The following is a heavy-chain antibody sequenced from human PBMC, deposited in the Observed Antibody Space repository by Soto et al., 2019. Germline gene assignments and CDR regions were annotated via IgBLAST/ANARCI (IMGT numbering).Heavy chain of an antibody. CDR1: GYTFTSYG. J-gene: IGHJ6*02. Sequence: GASVKVSCKASGYTFTSYGISWVRQAPGQGLEWMGWISAYNGNTNYAQKLQGRVTMTTDTSTSTAYMELRSLRSDDTAVYYCARAGGGFLEWLLTRYYYYYGMDVWGQGTTVTSP. V-gene: IGHV1-18*04. D-gene: IGHD3-3*01. CDR2: ISAYNGNT. CDR3: ARAGGGFLEWLLTRYYYYYGMDV.